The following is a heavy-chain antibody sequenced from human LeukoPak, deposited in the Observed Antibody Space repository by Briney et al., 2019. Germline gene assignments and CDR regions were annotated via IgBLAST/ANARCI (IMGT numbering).Heavy chain of an antibody. Sequence: PGGSLRLSCAASGFTFDDYGMSWVRQAPGKGLEWVSIIYSGGSTFYADSVKGRFTISRDNSKNTLYLQMNSLRAEDTAVYYCAKDQNQRVYYYGSGSYYTGPYFDYWGQGTLVTVSS. CDR3: AKDQNQRVYYYGSGSYYTGPYFDY. D-gene: IGHD3-10*01. J-gene: IGHJ4*02. V-gene: IGHV3-66*02. CDR2: IYSGGST. CDR1: GFTFDDYG.